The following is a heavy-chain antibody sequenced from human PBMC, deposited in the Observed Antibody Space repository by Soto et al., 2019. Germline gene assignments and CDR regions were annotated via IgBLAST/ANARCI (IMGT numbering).Heavy chain of an antibody. Sequence: SETLSLTCTVSGGSISSYYWSWIRQPPGKGLEWIGYIYYSGSTNYDPSLKSRVTISVDTSKNQFSLKLSSVTAADTAVYYCARGISSSWYPFFDYWGQGTLVTVSS. D-gene: IGHD6-13*01. CDR2: IYYSGST. CDR1: GGSISSYY. V-gene: IGHV4-59*01. CDR3: ARGISSSWYPFFDY. J-gene: IGHJ4*02.